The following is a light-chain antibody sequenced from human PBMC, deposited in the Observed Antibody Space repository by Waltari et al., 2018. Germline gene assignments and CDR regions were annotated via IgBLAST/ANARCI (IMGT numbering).Light chain of an antibody. CDR2: AAS. CDR1: QDINEY. V-gene: IGKV1-9*01. J-gene: IGKJ4*01. CDR3: QQVKSYPLT. Sequence: DIQLTQSPSFLSASVGDRVTITCRASQDINEYLVWYQQKPGKAPKLLIYAASNLQSGVPSRFSGGGSGTRFSLTINRLQPEDFATYYCQQVKSYPLTFGGGTKVEIK.